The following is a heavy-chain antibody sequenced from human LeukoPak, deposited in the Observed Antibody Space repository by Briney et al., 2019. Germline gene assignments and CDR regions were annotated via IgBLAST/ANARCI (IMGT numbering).Heavy chain of an antibody. V-gene: IGHV3-23*01. CDR2: ISGSGGST. J-gene: IGHJ6*02. CDR3: AKPYYYDSSGYSDYYYGMDV. CDR1: GFTFSSYA. D-gene: IGHD3-22*01. Sequence: GGSLRLSCAASGFTFSSYAKSWVRQAPGKGLEWVSAISGSGGSTYYADSVKGRFTISRDNSKNTLYLQMNSLRAEDTAVYYCAKPYYYDSSGYSDYYYGMDVWGQGTTVTVSS.